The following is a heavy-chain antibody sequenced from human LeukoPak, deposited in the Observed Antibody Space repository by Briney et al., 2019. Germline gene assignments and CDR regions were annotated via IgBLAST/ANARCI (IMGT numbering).Heavy chain of an antibody. CDR1: GGSISSYY. V-gene: IGHV4-4*07. CDR2: IYTSGST. Sequence: SETLSLTCTVSGGSISSYYWSWIRQPAGKGLERIGRIYTSGSTNYNPSLKSRVTMSVDTSKNQFSLKLSSVTAADTAVYYCARGLSVITFGGALYYFDYWGQGTLVTVSS. J-gene: IGHJ4*02. CDR3: ARGLSVITFGGALYYFDY. D-gene: IGHD3-16*01.